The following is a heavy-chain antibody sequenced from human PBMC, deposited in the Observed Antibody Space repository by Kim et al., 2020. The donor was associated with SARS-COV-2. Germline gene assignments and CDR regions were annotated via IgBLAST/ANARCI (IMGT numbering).Heavy chain of an antibody. CDR3: ARAHPHSNYVPGFAY. Sequence: SQTLSLTCAVYGGSFSGYYWSWIRQPPGKGLEWIGEINHSGSTNYNPSLKSRVTISVDTSKNQFSLKLSSVTAADTAVYYCARAHPHSNYVPGFAYWGQG. J-gene: IGHJ4*02. CDR2: INHSGST. CDR1: GGSFSGYY. V-gene: IGHV4-34*01. D-gene: IGHD4-4*01.